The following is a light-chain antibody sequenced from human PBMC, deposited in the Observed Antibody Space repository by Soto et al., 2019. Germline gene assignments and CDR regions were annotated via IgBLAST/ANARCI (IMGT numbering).Light chain of an antibody. V-gene: IGKV2-28*01. CDR3: MLALQTPRCT. J-gene: IGKJ3*01. Sequence: DIVMTQSPLSLPVTPGEPASISCRSSQRLLHSNGYNYLDWYLQKPRQSPQLLVYLGSNRASGDHDRFSGSGSGTDFTLKISRVDDEDVGVYYCMLALQTPRCTFGPGKKVDIK. CDR2: LGS. CDR1: QRLLHSNGYNY.